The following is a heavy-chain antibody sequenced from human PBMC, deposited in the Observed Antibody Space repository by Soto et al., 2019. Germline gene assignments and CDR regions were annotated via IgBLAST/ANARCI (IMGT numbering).Heavy chain of an antibody. Sequence: ASVKVSCKASGYTFTSYGISWVRQAPGQGLEWMGWISAYNGNTNYAQKLQGRVTMTTDTSTSTAYMELRSLRSDDTAVYYCASVPRIAVAGDKWFDPWGQGTLVTVSS. CDR2: ISAYNGNT. CDR1: GYTFTSYG. D-gene: IGHD6-19*01. CDR3: ASVPRIAVAGDKWFDP. J-gene: IGHJ5*02. V-gene: IGHV1-18*01.